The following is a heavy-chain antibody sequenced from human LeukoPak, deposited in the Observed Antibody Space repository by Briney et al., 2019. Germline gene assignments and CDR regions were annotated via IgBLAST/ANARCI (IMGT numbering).Heavy chain of an antibody. CDR1: GYSSTSYW. CDR3: ARHERAYSYSENNFYYYMDV. D-gene: IGHD5-18*01. J-gene: IGHJ6*03. V-gene: IGHV5-51*01. Sequence: GESLKISCKGSGYSSTSYWIGWVRQMPGKGLEWMGIIYPDDSDTRYSPSFQGQVTISADKSISTAYLQWSSLKASDTAMYYCARHERAYSYSENNFYYYMDVWGKGTTVTVSS. CDR2: IYPDDSDT.